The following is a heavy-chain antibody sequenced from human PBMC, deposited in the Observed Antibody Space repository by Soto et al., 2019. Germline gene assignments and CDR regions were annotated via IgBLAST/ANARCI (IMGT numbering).Heavy chain of an antibody. D-gene: IGHD3-10*01. Sequence: QVQLQQWGAGLLKPSETLSLTCAVYGGSFSGYYWSWIRQPPGKGLEWIGEINHSGSTNYNPSLKSRVTISVDTSKNQFSLKLSAVTAADTAVYYCARRRVRGVLDYWGRGTLVTVSS. J-gene: IGHJ4*02. V-gene: IGHV4-34*01. CDR2: INHSGST. CDR1: GGSFSGYY. CDR3: ARRRVRGVLDY.